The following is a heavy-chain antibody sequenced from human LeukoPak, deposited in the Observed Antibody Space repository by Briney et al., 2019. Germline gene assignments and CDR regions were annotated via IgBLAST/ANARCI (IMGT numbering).Heavy chain of an antibody. D-gene: IGHD3-10*01. Sequence: GGSLRLSCAASGYTLSSYEMNWVRQAPGKGLEWVSYISSSGSTIYYADSVKGRFIISRDNAKNSLYLQMNSLRAEDTAVYYCARDKDMVRGIWNYYFGMDVWGLGTTVTVSS. CDR1: GYTLSSYE. V-gene: IGHV3-48*03. CDR3: ARDKDMVRGIWNYYFGMDV. CDR2: ISSSGSTI. J-gene: IGHJ6*02.